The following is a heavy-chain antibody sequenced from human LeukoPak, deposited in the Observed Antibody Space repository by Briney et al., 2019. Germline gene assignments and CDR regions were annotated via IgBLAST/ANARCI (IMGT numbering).Heavy chain of an antibody. J-gene: IGHJ4*02. Sequence: AASVKVSCKASGYTFTVYYMHWVRQAPGQGLEWMGWINPNSGGTNYAQKFQGRVTMTRDTSISTAYMELSRLRSDDTAVYYCANIAVAGRFDYWGQGTLATVSS. V-gene: IGHV1-2*02. CDR1: GYTFTVYY. D-gene: IGHD6-19*01. CDR3: ANIAVAGRFDY. CDR2: INPNSGGT.